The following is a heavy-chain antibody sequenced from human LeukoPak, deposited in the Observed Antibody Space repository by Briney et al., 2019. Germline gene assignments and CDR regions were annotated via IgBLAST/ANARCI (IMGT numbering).Heavy chain of an antibody. D-gene: IGHD2-21*02. Sequence: SGPALVKPTQTLTLTCTFSGFSLTTSGFCVNWIRQVAGKALQWLARIDWDDDKKYNKSLRTRLSISKDTSKNQVVFRMTNMDPVDTGTYFCAREVTSMDVWGQGTTVIVSS. V-gene: IGHV2-70*11. CDR1: GFSLTTSGFC. J-gene: IGHJ6*02. CDR3: AREVTSMDV. CDR2: IDWDDDK.